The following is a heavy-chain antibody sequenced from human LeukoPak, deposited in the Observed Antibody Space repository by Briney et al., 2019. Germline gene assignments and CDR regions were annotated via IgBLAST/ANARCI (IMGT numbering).Heavy chain of an antibody. CDR1: GFTFSSYW. CDR2: INSVGSST. V-gene: IGHV3-74*01. CDR3: ARVVVDTAMVFDY. Sequence: GGSLRLSCAASGFTFSSYWMHWVRQAPGKGLVWVSRINSVGSSTSYADSVKGRFTISRDNAKNTLYLQMNSLRAEDTAVYYCARVVVDTAMVFDYWGQGTLVTVSS. J-gene: IGHJ4*02. D-gene: IGHD5-18*01.